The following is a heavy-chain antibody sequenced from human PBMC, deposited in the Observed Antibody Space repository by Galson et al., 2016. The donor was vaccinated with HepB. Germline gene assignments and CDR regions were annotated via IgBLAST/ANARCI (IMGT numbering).Heavy chain of an antibody. CDR1: GYNFNIYG. CDR3: VRDRASGRMAPRDGGCFDP. J-gene: IGHJ5*02. V-gene: IGHV1-18*01. CDR2: ISGYNGNR. Sequence: SVKVSCKASGYNFNIYGVSWVRQAPGQGLEWMGWISGYNGNRNYAPKFQGRVTMTIETSTSTPYMELRTLRSDDTAVHYCVRDRASGRMAPRDGGCFDPWGQGTLVTVSS. D-gene: IGHD2-8*01.